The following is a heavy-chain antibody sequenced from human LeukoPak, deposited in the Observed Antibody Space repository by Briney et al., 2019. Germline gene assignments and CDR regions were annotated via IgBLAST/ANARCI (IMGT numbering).Heavy chain of an antibody. CDR2: INPKSGDT. CDR3: ARVRDVTGLLY. J-gene: IGHJ4*02. CDR1: GYTFTDYF. V-gene: IGHV1-2*02. D-gene: IGHD1-14*01. Sequence: ASVKVSCKASGYTFTDYFLHWVRQAPGRGLEWMAWINPKSGDTKYTQNLQGRVTVTRDTSISTLSMELSRLISDDTAVYYCARVRDVTGLLYWGRGTLVTVSS.